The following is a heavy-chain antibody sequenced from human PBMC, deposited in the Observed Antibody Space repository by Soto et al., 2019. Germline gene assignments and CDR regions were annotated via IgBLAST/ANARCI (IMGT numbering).Heavy chain of an antibody. V-gene: IGHV4-59*08. J-gene: IGHJ4*02. Sequence: PSETLSLTCSVSGGSLSSYYLSWIRPPPGKGLEWIGYIYYSGNTYYNPSLTSRVTLSVDTSRNQFSLQLTSVTAADTAVYYCAGGYSSSWYYLDYWGQGTLVTVSS. CDR2: IYYSGNT. CDR1: GGSLSSYY. D-gene: IGHD6-13*01. CDR3: AGGYSSSWYYLDY.